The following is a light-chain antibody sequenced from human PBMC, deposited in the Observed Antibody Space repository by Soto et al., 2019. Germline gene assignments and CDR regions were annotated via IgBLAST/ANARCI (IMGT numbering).Light chain of an antibody. V-gene: IGKV3-15*01. CDR2: GTS. CDR1: QSVTSN. J-gene: IGKJ2*01. CDR3: QQYYNWPYT. Sequence: EIVMTQSPATLSVSPGEGATLSCRASQSVTSNLAWYQQQPGQAPRLLIYGTSTRATGIPARLSGSGSGTEFSLSIRSLQSEDFAFYYCQQYYNWPYTFGQGTKLEIK.